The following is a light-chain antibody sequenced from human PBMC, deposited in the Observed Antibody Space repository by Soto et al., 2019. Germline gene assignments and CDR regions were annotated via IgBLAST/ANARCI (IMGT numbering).Light chain of an antibody. V-gene: IGKV1-39*01. CDR2: AAS. Sequence: DIPMTQSPSSLSASVGDRVTITCRASQSISTYLNWYQQRPGKAPNLLIYAASSLQSGVPSRFSGSGSGTDFTLTISSLQPEDFATYYCQQTYSTLRRAFGQGTKLEIK. J-gene: IGKJ2*01. CDR1: QSISTY. CDR3: QQTYSTLRRA.